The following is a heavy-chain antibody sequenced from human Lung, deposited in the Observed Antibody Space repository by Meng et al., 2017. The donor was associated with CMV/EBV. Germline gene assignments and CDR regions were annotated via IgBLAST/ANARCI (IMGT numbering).Heavy chain of an antibody. CDR1: GFTFSDFA. CDR2: ITKEGTT. Sequence: EVQLLESGGGLEKPGGSLRLSCAASGFTFSDFAMSWVRQVPGQGLEWVSIITKEGTTYYAESVKGRFSITRDNFKNTVYVDMKTLRAEDTALYYCAMGSDAYAWGQGTLVTVSS. CDR3: AMGSDAYA. J-gene: IGHJ5*02. D-gene: IGHD3-16*01. V-gene: IGHV3-23*01.